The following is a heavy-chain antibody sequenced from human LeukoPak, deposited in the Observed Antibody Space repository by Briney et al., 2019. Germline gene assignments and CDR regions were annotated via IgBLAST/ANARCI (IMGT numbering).Heavy chain of an antibody. V-gene: IGHV4-30-4*01. D-gene: IGHD4-17*01. CDR1: GGSISSGDYY. J-gene: IGHJ4*02. CDR3: ARVGDYGDYPMD. Sequence: SQTPSLTCTVSGGSISSGDYYWSWIRQPPGKGLEWIGYIYYSGSTYYNPSLKSRVTISVDTSKNQFSLKLSSVTAADTAVYYCARVGDYGDYPMDWGQGTLVTVSS. CDR2: IYYSGST.